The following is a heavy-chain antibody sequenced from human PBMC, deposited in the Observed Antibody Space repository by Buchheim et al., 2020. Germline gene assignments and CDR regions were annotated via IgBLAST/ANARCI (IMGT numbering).Heavy chain of an antibody. V-gene: IGHV3-21*01. CDR2: ISSSSSYI. J-gene: IGHJ6*02. CDR1: GFTFSSYS. D-gene: IGHD2-2*02. Sequence: EVQLVESGGGLVKPGGSLRLSCAASGFTFSSYSMNWVRQAPGKGLEWVSSISSSSSYIYYAVSVKGRFTFSRYNAKNSLYLQMNSLRAEDTAVYYCARFLCCYTLGMDVWGQGTT. CDR3: ARFLCCYTLGMDV.